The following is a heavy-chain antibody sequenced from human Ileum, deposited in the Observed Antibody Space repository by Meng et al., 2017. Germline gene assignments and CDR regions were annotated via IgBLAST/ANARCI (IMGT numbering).Heavy chain of an antibody. J-gene: IGHJ4*02. V-gene: IGHV3-7*01. CDR1: GFIFSSHW. CDR3: TTAGRSTDENY. Sequence: GESLKISCAASGFIFSSHWMSWVRQAPEKGLEWMANINQDGSVKQYVDSAKGRFSISRDNAKNSLYLQMNSLRAEDTAVYYCTTAGRSTDENYWGQGMLVTVSS. CDR2: INQDGSVK.